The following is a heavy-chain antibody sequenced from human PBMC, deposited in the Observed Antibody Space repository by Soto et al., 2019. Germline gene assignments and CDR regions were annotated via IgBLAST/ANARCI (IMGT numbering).Heavy chain of an antibody. V-gene: IGHV3-30*18. CDR3: AKSRGGSSWYEGDS. Sequence: QVQLVESGGVVVQPGRSLRLSCAASGFTFSSYGMHWVRQAPGKGLGWVAVISYDGDYQYYADSVKGRFTISRDNSKNTLYLQMNTLRPGDTAVYFCAKSRGGSSWYEGDSWGQGTLVTVSS. CDR1: GFTFSSYG. D-gene: IGHD6-13*01. CDR2: ISYDGDYQ. J-gene: IGHJ4*02.